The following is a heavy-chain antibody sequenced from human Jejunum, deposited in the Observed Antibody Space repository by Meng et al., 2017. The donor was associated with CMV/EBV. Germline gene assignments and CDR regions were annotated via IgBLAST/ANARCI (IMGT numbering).Heavy chain of an antibody. CDR2: TIPIFRTP. Sequence: QVQVLQSVAEVKKPGSSVKVPCTSSGGRGNNYAINWVRQGPGQGLEWMGGTIPIFRTPQYAQKFQGRLTITADGPTGTTFMELSSLTSDDTAIYYCARGFSNGYQPFDYWGQGTLVTVSS. J-gene: IGHJ4*02. D-gene: IGHD2-2*01. CDR1: GGRGNNYA. CDR3: ARGFSNGYQPFDY. V-gene: IGHV1-69*12.